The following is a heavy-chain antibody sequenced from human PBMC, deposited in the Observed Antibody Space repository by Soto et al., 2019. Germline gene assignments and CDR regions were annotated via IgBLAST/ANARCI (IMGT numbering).Heavy chain of an antibody. J-gene: IGHJ5*02. V-gene: IGHV6-1*01. CDR2: TYYRSKWYN. CDR3: ARDLGTQWLTGQFDP. Sequence: SPALSLTCAISGDSVASNSAAWNWIRQSPSRGLEWLGRTYYRSKWYNDYAVSVKSRITINPDTSKNQFSLQLNSVTPEDTAVYYCARDLGTQWLTGQFDPWGQGTLVTVSS. CDR1: GDSVASNSAA. D-gene: IGHD5-12*01.